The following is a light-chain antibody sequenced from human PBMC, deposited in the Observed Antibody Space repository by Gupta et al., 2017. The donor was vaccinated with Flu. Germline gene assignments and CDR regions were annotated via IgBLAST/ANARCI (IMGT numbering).Light chain of an antibody. V-gene: IGLV1-44*01. CDR3: AAWYDSRNTYV. J-gene: IGLJ1*01. Sequence: QSVLPQPPSASGTPGQRVSISCSVTSSNIVNYAVTWFQQHPGAAPKLHIYRNNERPSRFPDRFSGSKSGTAASLSFSGLQSEDEADYYCAAWYDSRNTYVFGSGTRVTVL. CDR2: RNN. CDR1: SSNIVNYA.